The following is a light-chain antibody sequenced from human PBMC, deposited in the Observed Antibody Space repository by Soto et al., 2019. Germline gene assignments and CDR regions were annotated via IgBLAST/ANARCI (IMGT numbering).Light chain of an antibody. Sequence: SYELTQPPSVSVSPGQTASITXXGXXLGNKYVCWYQQKPGQSPVLVIYQDTKRPSGIPERFSASNSGNTATLTISGTQAMDEADYYCQAWDSSTAYYVFGTGTKLTVL. CDR2: QDT. V-gene: IGLV3-1*01. J-gene: IGLJ1*01. CDR1: XLGNKY. CDR3: QAWDSSTAYYV.